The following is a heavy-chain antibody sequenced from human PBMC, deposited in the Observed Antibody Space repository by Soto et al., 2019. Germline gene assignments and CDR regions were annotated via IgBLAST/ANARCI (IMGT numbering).Heavy chain of an antibody. CDR2: TYYRSKWYN. Sequence: SQTLSLTCAISGDSVSSNSAAWNWIRQSPSRGLEWLGRTYYRSKWYNDYAVSVKSRITINPDTSKNQFSLQLNSVTPEDTAVYYCARLSRITIFGVVYYYYGMDVWGQGTKVTVSS. CDR3: ARLSRITIFGVVYYYYGMDV. CDR1: GDSVSSNSAA. J-gene: IGHJ6*02. V-gene: IGHV6-1*01. D-gene: IGHD3-3*01.